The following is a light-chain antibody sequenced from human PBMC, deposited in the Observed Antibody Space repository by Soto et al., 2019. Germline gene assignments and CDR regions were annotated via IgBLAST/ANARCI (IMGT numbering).Light chain of an antibody. CDR1: HNDIGTYDY. CDR3: SFFTSNRIYV. Sequence: QSALTQPTSVSGSPGQSITISCTGNHNDIGTYDYVSWYQQHPGRAPRLLIHGVTTRPSGISGRFSASKSGLTASLTISGLQPEDEPDYYCSFFTSNRIYVFGPGTKVTVL. V-gene: IGLV2-14*03. J-gene: IGLJ1*01. CDR2: GVT.